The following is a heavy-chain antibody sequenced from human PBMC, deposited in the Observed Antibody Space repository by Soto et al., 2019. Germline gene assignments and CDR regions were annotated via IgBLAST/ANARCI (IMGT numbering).Heavy chain of an antibody. J-gene: IGHJ6*02. V-gene: IGHV3-30*18. CDR2: ISYDGRNK. D-gene: IGHD1-1*01. Sequence: QEQLVQSGGGVVQPGRSLRLSCAASGFKFSSYGMHWVRQAPGKGLEWVAAISYDGRNKYYADSVKGRFTISRDNSENTLFLQMNSLRGDDTAVYYCAKDWKCEAFYYGMNVWGQGTTVTVSS. CDR1: GFKFSSYG. CDR3: AKDWKCEAFYYGMNV.